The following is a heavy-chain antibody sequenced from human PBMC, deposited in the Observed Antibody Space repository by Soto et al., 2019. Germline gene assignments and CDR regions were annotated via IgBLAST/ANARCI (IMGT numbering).Heavy chain of an antibody. CDR1: GFTFSSYG. J-gene: IGHJ4*02. Sequence: GGSLRLSCAASGFTFSSYGMHWGRQAPGKGLEWVAVISYDGSNKYYADSVKGRFTISRDNSKNTLYLQMNSLRAEDTAVYYCAKDNISPLQSSFDYWGQGTLVTVSS. CDR3: AKDNISPLQSSFDY. CDR2: ISYDGSNK. D-gene: IGHD4-4*01. V-gene: IGHV3-30*18.